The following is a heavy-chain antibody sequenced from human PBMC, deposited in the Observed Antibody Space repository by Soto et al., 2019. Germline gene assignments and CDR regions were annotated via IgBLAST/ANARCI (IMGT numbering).Heavy chain of an antibody. Sequence: SETLSLTCTVSGGSISSSSYYWGWIRQPPGKGLEWIGSIYYSGSTYYNPSLKSRVTISVDTSKNQFSLKLSSVTAADTAVYYCARVSKDSRGSYVGRSYWPGMDVWGQGTTVTVSS. J-gene: IGHJ6*02. V-gene: IGHV4-39*01. D-gene: IGHD6-19*01. CDR1: GGSISSSSYY. CDR2: IYYSGST. CDR3: ARVSKDSRGSYVGRSYWPGMDV.